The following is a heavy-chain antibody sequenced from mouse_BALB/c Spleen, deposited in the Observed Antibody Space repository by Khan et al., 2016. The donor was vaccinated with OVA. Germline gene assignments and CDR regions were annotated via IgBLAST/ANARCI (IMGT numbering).Heavy chain of an antibody. V-gene: IGHV2-2*02. D-gene: IGHD2-4*01. CDR3: ARNYDYDEGLAY. CDR2: IWSGGST. J-gene: IGHJ3*01. Sequence: QVQLKESGPGLVQPSQSLSITCTVSGFSLTTYGVHWVRQSPGKGLEWLGVIWSGGSTDYNAAFISRLSIGKDNSKSQVFFKMNSLQANDTAIYYCARNYDYDEGLAYWGQGTLVTVSA. CDR1: GFSLTTYG.